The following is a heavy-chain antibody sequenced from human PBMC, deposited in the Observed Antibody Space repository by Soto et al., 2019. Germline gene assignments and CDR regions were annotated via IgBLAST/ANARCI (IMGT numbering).Heavy chain of an antibody. CDR3: TTDPVTMIVVVPTPG. J-gene: IGHJ4*02. Sequence: EVQLVEAGAGLVKPGGPLRLSCAASGFTFSNAWMNWVRQAPGKGLEWVGRIKSKTDGGTTDYAAPVKPRFTISRDDPKNTLYLQMNSLKTADTAVYYCTTDPVTMIVVVPTPGWGQGTLVTVSS. V-gene: IGHV3-15*07. CDR1: GFTFSNAW. D-gene: IGHD3-22*01. CDR2: IKSKTDGGTT.